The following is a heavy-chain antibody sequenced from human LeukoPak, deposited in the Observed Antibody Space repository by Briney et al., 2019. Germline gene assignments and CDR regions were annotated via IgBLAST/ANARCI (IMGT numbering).Heavy chain of an antibody. J-gene: IGHJ5*02. V-gene: IGHV3-30*02. CDR2: IWSDGSDR. CDR1: GFTFSSYG. Sequence: GGSLRLSCAPSGFTFSSYGMHWVRQAPGKGLEWVAVIWSDGSDRYYADSVKGRFTISRDNSENTLYLQMNSLRAEDTAVYYCAKDRFCSGGTCYPPNWFDPWGQGTLVTVSS. D-gene: IGHD2-15*01. CDR3: AKDRFCSGGTCYPPNWFDP.